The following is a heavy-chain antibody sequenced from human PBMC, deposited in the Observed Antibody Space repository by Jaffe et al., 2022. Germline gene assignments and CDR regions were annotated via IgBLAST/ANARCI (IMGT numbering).Heavy chain of an antibody. V-gene: IGHV4-39*01. Sequence: QLQLQESGPGLVKPSETLSLTCTVSGGSISSSSYYWGWIRQPPGKGLEWIGSIYYSGSTYYNPSLKSRVTISVDTSKNQFSLKLSSVTAADTAVYYCADHDYPYGAFDIWGQGTMVTVSS. CDR2: IYYSGST. CDR1: GGSISSSSYY. D-gene: IGHD4-17*01. CDR3: ADHDYPYGAFDI. J-gene: IGHJ3*02.